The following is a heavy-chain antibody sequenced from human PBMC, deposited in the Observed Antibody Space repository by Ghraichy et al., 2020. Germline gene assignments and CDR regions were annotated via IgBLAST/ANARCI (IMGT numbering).Heavy chain of an antibody. Sequence: GESLNISCSVSGFTFSSYAMHWVRQAPGKGLEYVSAITSNGGTTYYVDSVKGRFTISRDNSKNTLFLQMSSLRTEDTAVYYCVRDKSGSGDYWGQGTLVTVSS. V-gene: IGHV3-64D*06. CDR1: GFTFSSYA. D-gene: IGHD3-22*01. CDR3: VRDKSGSGDY. J-gene: IGHJ4*02. CDR2: ITSNGGTT.